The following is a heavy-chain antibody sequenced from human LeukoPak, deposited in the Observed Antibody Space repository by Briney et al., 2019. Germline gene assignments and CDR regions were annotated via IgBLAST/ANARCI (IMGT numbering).Heavy chain of an antibody. V-gene: IGHV4-4*02. Sequence: PSGTLSLTCAVSGGSISSSNWWSWVRQPPGKGLEWIGEIYHSGSTNYNPSLKSRVTISVDKSKNQFSLKLSSVTAADTAVYYCAKDTLRFLEWYFDYWGQGTLVTVSS. D-gene: IGHD3-3*01. CDR3: AKDTLRFLEWYFDY. J-gene: IGHJ4*02. CDR2: IYHSGST. CDR1: GGSISSSNW.